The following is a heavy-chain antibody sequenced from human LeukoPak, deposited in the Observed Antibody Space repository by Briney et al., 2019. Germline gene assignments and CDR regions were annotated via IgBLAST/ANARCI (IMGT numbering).Heavy chain of an antibody. J-gene: IGHJ4*02. D-gene: IGHD3-22*01. CDR1: GFTFSSYA. V-gene: IGHV3-23*01. Sequence: GGPLRLSCAASGFTFSSYAMSWVRQAPGKGLEWVSAISGSGGSTYYADSVKGRFTISRDNSKNTLYLQMNSLRAEDTAVYYCAKERGYYDSSGYYLSGGQGTLVTVSS. CDR2: ISGSGGST. CDR3: AKERGYYDSSGYYLS.